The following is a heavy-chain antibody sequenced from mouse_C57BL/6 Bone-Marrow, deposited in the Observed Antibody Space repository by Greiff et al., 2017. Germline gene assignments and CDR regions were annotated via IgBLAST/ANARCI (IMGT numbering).Heavy chain of an antibody. D-gene: IGHD1-1*01. V-gene: IGHV1-61*01. CDR2: IYPSDSET. CDR3: ARALITTVVADYFDY. Sequence: QVQLQQPGAELVRPGSSVTLSCKASGYTFTSYWMDWVKQRPGQGLEWIGNIYPSDSETHYNQKFKDKATLTVDKSSSTAYMQLSSLPSEDSAVYYGARALITTVVADYFDYWGQGTTLTVSS. J-gene: IGHJ2*01. CDR1: GYTFTSYW.